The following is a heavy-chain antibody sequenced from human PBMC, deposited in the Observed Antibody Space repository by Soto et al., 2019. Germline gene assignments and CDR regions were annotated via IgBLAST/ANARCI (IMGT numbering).Heavy chain of an antibody. V-gene: IGHV3-64*01. J-gene: IGHJ6*03. CDR3: ARRGYGSRWPNVYMDV. Sequence: EAQLVESGGGLVQPVGSLRLSCAASGFTFSNYEMHWVRQAPGKGLEYVSGISNNGAHTDYAKSVEGRFTISRDNSENTLYLQMGSLRAEDMALYYCARRGYGSRWPNVYMDVWGKGTTVTVSS. D-gene: IGHD6-13*01. CDR2: ISNNGAHT. CDR1: GFTFSNYE.